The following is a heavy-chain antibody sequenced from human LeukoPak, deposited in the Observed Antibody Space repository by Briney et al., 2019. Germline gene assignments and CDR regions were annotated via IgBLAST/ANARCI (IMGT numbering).Heavy chain of an antibody. J-gene: IGHJ4*02. V-gene: IGHV4-59*01. CDR2: IYYSGST. CDR1: GGSISSYY. Sequence: SETLSLTCTVSGGSISSYYWSWIRQPPGKGLEWIGYIYYSGSTNYNTSLKSRVTISVDASKNQFSLKLSSVTAADTSVYYCARISLAAAEEYWGQGTLVTVSS. CDR3: ARISLAAAEEY. D-gene: IGHD6-13*01.